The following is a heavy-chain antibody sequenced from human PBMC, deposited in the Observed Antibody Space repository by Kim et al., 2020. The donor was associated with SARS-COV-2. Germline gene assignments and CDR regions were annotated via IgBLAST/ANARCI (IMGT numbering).Heavy chain of an antibody. CDR2: IKNDGSEQ. CDR3: VKDMGIVGVSDY. V-gene: IGHV3-7*01. CDR1: GFTFSSYW. D-gene: IGHD1-26*01. J-gene: IGHJ4*02. Sequence: GGSLRLSCAVSGFTFSSYWMSWVRQAPGKGLEGVANIKNDGSEQYYVESVKGRFTISRDNARNSLYLQMNSLRAEDTAVYYCVKDMGIVGVSDYWGQGALVTVSS.